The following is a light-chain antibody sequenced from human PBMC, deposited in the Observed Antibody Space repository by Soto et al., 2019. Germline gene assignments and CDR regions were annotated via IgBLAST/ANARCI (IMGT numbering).Light chain of an antibody. CDR2: DVT. Sequence: QSALSQPRSMSESPGQSVTISCSGTSRDVGAYNYVSWYQHHPGKAPKLMIYDVTRRPSGVPDRFSGSKSGNTASLTISGLQTEDEGDYYCCSHAGGYTWVFGGGTKVTVL. CDR3: CSHAGGYTWV. J-gene: IGLJ3*02. CDR1: SRDVGAYNY. V-gene: IGLV2-11*01.